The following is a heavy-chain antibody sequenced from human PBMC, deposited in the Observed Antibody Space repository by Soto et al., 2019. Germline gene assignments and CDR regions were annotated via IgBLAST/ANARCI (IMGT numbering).Heavy chain of an antibody. D-gene: IGHD3-22*01. CDR1: GYTVTSYG. V-gene: IGHV1-18*01. CDR3: ARQHSLNYSASSGYWPDAFDI. Sequence: ASVKVSCKASGYTVTSYGISWVRQAPVQGLEWMGWISAYNGNTNYAQKLQGRVTMTTDTSTSTAYMELRSLRSDDTAVYYCARQHSLNYSASSGYWPDAFDIWGQGTMVTVSS. J-gene: IGHJ3*02. CDR2: ISAYNGNT.